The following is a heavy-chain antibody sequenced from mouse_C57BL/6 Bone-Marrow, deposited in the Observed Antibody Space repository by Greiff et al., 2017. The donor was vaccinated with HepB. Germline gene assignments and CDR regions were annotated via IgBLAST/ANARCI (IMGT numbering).Heavy chain of an antibody. D-gene: IGHD2-4*01. J-gene: IGHJ4*01. Sequence: LQESGPELVKPGASVKISCKASGYAFSSSWMNWVKQRPGKGLEWIGRIYPGDGDTNYNGKFKGKATLTADKSSSTAYMQLSSLTSEDSAVYFCARRGIYYDYFYAMDYWGQGTSVTVSS. CDR3: ARRGIYYDYFYAMDY. CDR2: IYPGDGDT. V-gene: IGHV1-82*01. CDR1: GYAFSSSW.